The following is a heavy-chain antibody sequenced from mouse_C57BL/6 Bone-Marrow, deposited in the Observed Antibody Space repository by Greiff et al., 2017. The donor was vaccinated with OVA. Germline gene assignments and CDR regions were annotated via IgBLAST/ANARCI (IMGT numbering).Heavy chain of an antibody. J-gene: IGHJ4*01. Sequence: VQLQQSGPELVKPGASVKIPCKASGYTFTDYNMDWVKQSHGKSLEWIGDINPNNGGTIYNQKFKGKATLTVDKSSSTAYLELRSLTSEDTAVYYCARGYYGSSYVYYYAMDYWGQGTSVTVSS. V-gene: IGHV1-18*01. CDR2: INPNNGGT. D-gene: IGHD1-1*01. CDR1: GYTFTDYN. CDR3: ARGYYGSSYVYYYAMDY.